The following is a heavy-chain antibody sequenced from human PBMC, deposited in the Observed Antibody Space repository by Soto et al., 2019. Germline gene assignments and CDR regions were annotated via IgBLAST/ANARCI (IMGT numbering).Heavy chain of an antibody. D-gene: IGHD6-19*01. Sequence: SETLSLTCTVSGGSIGSSSYYWGWIRQPPGKGLEWIGSIYDRGSTYSNPSLKSRLTSSLDTSKNQFSLKLTSVTAADTAVYYCARHGYTSGRTYFDYWGQGTLVTVSS. CDR3: ARHGYTSGRTYFDY. CDR1: GGSIGSSSYY. V-gene: IGHV4-39*01. J-gene: IGHJ4*02. CDR2: IYDRGST.